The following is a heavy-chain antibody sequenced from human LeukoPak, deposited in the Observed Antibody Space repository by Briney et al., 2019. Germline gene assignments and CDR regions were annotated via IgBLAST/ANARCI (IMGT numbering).Heavy chain of an antibody. V-gene: IGHV4-34*01. J-gene: IGHJ4*02. CDR3: ARGRRLLWFGESIFDY. D-gene: IGHD3-10*01. Sequence: PSETLSLTCAVYGGTFSGYYWSWIRQPPGQGLDWIGEINHIGSTKYNPSFKRRVTISVDMSENQFSLKLSSVTAADTAVYYCARGRRLLWFGESIFDYWGQGILVTVSS. CDR1: GGTFSGYY. CDR2: INHIGST.